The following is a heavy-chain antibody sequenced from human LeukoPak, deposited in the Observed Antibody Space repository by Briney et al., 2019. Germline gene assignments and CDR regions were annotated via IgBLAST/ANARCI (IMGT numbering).Heavy chain of an antibody. J-gene: IGHJ4*02. D-gene: IGHD3-10*01. V-gene: IGHV3-23*01. CDR2: MTGSSGST. CDR3: ARSSTNMVLYYFDF. Sequence: GGSLRLSCAASGFTFKDYAMSWVRQAPGTGLEWVSSMTGSSGSTYYADSVKGRFTISRDNSKNILFLQMNSLRADDTAIYYCARSSTNMVLYYFDFWGQGTLVPVSS. CDR1: GFTFKDYA.